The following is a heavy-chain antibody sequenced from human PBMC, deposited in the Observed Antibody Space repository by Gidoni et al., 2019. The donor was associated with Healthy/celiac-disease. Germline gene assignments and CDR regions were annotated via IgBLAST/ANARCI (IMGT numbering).Heavy chain of an antibody. D-gene: IGHD3-10*01. J-gene: IGHJ5*02. CDR3: ARERDVLLWFGEYGGGNWFDP. Sequence: QVQLVESGGGLVKPGGSLRLSCAAPGSTFSDYYMSWIRQAPGKGLEWVSYISSSSSYTNDADSVKGRFTISRDNAKNSLYLQMNSLRAEDTAVYYCARERDVLLWFGEYGGGNWFDPWGQGTLVTVSS. CDR1: GSTFSDYY. CDR2: ISSSSSYT. V-gene: IGHV3-11*05.